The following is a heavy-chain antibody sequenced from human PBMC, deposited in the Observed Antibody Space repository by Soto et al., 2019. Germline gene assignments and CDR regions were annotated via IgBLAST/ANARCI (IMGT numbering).Heavy chain of an antibody. CDR1: GGSISSGGYY. D-gene: IGHD3-22*01. CDR2: IYYSGST. V-gene: IGHV4-31*03. J-gene: IGHJ4*02. Sequence: QVQLQESGPGLVKPSQTLSLTCTVSGGSISSGGYYWSWIRQHPGKGLEWIGYIYYSGSTYYNPSLKSRVAISVDTSKNQFSLKLSSVTAADTAVYYCARGGGYYYDSSAHFDYWGQGTLVTVSS. CDR3: ARGGGYYYDSSAHFDY.